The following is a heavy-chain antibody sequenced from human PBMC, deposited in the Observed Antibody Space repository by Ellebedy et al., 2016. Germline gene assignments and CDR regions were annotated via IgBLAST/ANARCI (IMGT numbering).Heavy chain of an antibody. Sequence: SETLSLXXAVYGGSFSGYYWSWIRQPPGKGLEWIGEINHSGSTNYNPSLKSRVTISVDTSKNQFSLKLSSVTAADTAVYYCAREGRYCSSTSCYRTFYYYYYGMDVWGQGTTVTVSS. J-gene: IGHJ6*02. CDR3: AREGRYCSSTSCYRTFYYYYYGMDV. D-gene: IGHD2-2*01. CDR1: GGSFSGYY. CDR2: INHSGST. V-gene: IGHV4-34*01.